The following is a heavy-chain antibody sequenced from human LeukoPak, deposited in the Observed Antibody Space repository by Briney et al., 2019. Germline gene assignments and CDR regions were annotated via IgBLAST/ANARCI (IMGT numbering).Heavy chain of an antibody. J-gene: IGHJ4*02. V-gene: IGHV3-48*04. CDR2: ISSSGSTI. CDR1: GFTFSSYW. Sequence: GGSLRLSCAASGFTFSSYWMHWVRQAPGKGLEWVSYISSSGSTIYYADSVKGRFTISRDNAKNSLYLQMNSLRAEDTAVYYCAKGRVFVVVPAAMFYWGQGTLVTVSS. D-gene: IGHD2-2*01. CDR3: AKGRVFVVVPAAMFY.